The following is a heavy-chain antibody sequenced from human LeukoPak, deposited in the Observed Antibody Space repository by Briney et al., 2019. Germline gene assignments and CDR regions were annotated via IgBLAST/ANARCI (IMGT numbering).Heavy chain of an antibody. CDR1: GGPFSGYY. CDR3: ARRLYDILTGYYIGWFDP. D-gene: IGHD3-9*01. CDR2: INHSGST. J-gene: IGHJ5*02. Sequence: SETLSLTCAVYGGPFSGYYWSWIRQPPGKGLEWIGEINHSGSTNYNPSLKSRVTISVDTSKNQSSLKLSSVTAADTAVYYCARRLYDILTGYYIGWFDPWGQGILVTVSS. V-gene: IGHV4-34*01.